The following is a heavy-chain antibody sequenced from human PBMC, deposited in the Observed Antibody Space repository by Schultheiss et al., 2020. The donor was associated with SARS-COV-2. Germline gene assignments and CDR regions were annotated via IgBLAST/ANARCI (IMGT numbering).Heavy chain of an antibody. D-gene: IGHD2-15*01. V-gene: IGHV4-59*12. CDR2: IYYSGST. CDR3: AREERAIVVVVAATFDP. Sequence: SETLSLTCTVSGGSISSYYWSWIRQPPGKGLEWIGYIYYSGSTYYNPSLKSRVTISVDTSKNQFSLKLSSVTAADTAVYYCAREERAIVVVVAATFDPWGQGTLVTVSS. CDR1: GGSISSYY. J-gene: IGHJ5*02.